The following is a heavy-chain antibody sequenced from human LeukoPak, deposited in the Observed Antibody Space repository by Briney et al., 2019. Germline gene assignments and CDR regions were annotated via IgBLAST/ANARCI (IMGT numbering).Heavy chain of an antibody. CDR2: ISAYNGNT. D-gene: IGHD4-17*01. J-gene: IGHJ4*02. CDR3: ARDRAYGDYVDY. CDR1: GYTFTSYG. V-gene: IGHV1-18*01. Sequence: ASVKVSCTASGYTFTSYGISWVRQAPGQGLEWMGWISAYNGNTNYAQKLQGRVTMTTDTSTSTAYMELRSLRSDDTAVYYCARDRAYGDYVDYWGQGTLVTVSS.